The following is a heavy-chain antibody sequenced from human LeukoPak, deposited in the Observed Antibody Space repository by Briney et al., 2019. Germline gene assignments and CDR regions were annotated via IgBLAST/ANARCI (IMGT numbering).Heavy chain of an antibody. Sequence: GGSLRLSCAVSGFTISSNEMNWVCQAQGKGMEWVSNISSNGSTIYYADSVKRRFTISRDNAKNSLYLQMNSLRAEDTAVYYCASVYGSGSYFHYYYGMDVWGQGTTVTVSS. J-gene: IGHJ6*02. CDR2: ISSNGSTI. D-gene: IGHD3-10*01. CDR3: ASVYGSGSYFHYYYGMDV. CDR1: GFTISSNE. V-gene: IGHV3-48*03.